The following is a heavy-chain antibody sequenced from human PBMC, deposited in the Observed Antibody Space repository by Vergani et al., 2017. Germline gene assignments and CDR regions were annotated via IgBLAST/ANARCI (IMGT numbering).Heavy chain of an antibody. CDR1: GFTFSSYW. CDR2: INSDGSST. J-gene: IGHJ4*02. D-gene: IGHD4-17*01. Sequence: EVQLVESGGGLVQPGGSLRLSCAASGFTFSSYWMHWVRQAPGKGLVWVSRINSDGSSTSYADSVKGRFTISRDTAKNTLYLQMSSLRAEDTAVYYCAGVVYGDYDFDYWGQGTLVTVSS. CDR3: AGVVYGDYDFDY. V-gene: IGHV3-74*01.